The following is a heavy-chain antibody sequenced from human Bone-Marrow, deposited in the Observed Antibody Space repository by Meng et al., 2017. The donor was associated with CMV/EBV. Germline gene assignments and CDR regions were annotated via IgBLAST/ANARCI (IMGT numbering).Heavy chain of an antibody. CDR3: ARGPAADSHNWFDP. V-gene: IGHV1-8*03. Sequence: ASVKVSCKASGYTFTSYDINWVRQATGQGLEWMGWMNPNSGNTGYAQKFQGRVTITRNTSISTAYMELSSLRSEDTAVYYCARGPAADSHNWFDPWGQGTLATVSS. CDR2: MNPNSGNT. J-gene: IGHJ5*02. D-gene: IGHD2-2*01. CDR1: GYTFTSYD.